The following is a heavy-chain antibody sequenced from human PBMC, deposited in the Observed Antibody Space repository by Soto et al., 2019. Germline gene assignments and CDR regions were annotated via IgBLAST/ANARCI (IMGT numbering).Heavy chain of an antibody. V-gene: IGHV3-74*03. D-gene: IGHD3-9*01. CDR3: SRVPSLYYYILPDYYTPVFDH. CDR2: INSDGTST. J-gene: IGHJ4*02. CDR1: GFTFSSYW. Sequence: PGGSLRLSCAASGFTFSSYWMHWVRQAPGKGLVWVSRINSDGTSTTYADSVKGRFTISRDNAKNTLYLQMNSLRAEDTAVYYCSRVPSLYYYILPDYYTPVFDHWGQGTLVTVSS.